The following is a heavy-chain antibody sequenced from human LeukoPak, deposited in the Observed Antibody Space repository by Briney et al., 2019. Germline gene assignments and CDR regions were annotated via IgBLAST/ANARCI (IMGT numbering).Heavy chain of an antibody. Sequence: SETLSLTCAVYGGSFSGYYWSWIRQPPGKGLEWIGEINHSGSTNYNPSLKSRVTISVDTSKNQFSLELSSVTAADTAVYYCARVLLWFGESWGWFDPWGQGTLVTVSS. CDR3: ARVLLWFGESWGWFDP. CDR2: INHSGST. J-gene: IGHJ5*02. D-gene: IGHD3-10*01. V-gene: IGHV4-34*01. CDR1: GGSFSGYY.